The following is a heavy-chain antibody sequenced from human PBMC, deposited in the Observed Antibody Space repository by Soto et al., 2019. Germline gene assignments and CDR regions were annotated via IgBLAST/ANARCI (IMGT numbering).Heavy chain of an antibody. CDR2: TYYRSKWYY. J-gene: IGHJ4*01. D-gene: IGHD1-26*01. CDR3: ARGEQYSGRIFDY. Sequence: PSQTLSLTCALPGDSVSSNSAGWSWVRQSPSRGLEWLGRTYYRSKWYYEYAVSVRGRITINPDTSKNQYSLQLNSVTPEDTAVYFCARGEQYSGRIFDYWGQGTLVTVSS. V-gene: IGHV6-1*01. CDR1: GDSVSSNSAG.